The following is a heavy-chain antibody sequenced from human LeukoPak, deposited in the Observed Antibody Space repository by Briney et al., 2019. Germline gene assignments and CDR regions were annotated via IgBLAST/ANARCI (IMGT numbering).Heavy chain of an antibody. D-gene: IGHD6-13*01. V-gene: IGHV4-59*01. CDR2: IYYSGST. CDR3: AISGFSYSSSWAYFDY. Sequence: SETLSPTCTVSGGSISSYYWSWIRQPPGKGLEWIGYIYYSGSTNYNPSLKSRVTISVDTSKNQFSLKLSSVTAADTAVYYCAISGFSYSSSWAYFDYWGQGTLVTVSS. J-gene: IGHJ4*02. CDR1: GGSISSYY.